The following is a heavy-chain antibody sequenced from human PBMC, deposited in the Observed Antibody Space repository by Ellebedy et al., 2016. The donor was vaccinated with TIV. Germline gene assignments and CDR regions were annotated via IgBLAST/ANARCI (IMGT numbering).Heavy chain of an antibody. CDR3: ARHQRPRYNPDWFDP. V-gene: IGHV4-39*01. CDR2: IYYRGNT. J-gene: IGHJ5*02. D-gene: IGHD1-14*01. Sequence: MPSETLSLTFNVSGDSIRSIIHYWDWIRQSTGKGPEWIGSIYYRGNTYYNPSLKSRVSISLDTSKNQFSLRLNSVTAADTAIYYCARHQRPRYNPDWFDPWGQGTLVTVSS. CDR1: GDSIRSIIHY.